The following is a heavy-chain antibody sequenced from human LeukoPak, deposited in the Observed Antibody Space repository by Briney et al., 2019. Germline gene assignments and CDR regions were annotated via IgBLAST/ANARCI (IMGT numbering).Heavy chain of an antibody. CDR3: ARDQGYCSSTSCYTGTLGIWFDP. J-gene: IGHJ5*02. V-gene: IGHV4-39*07. CDR1: GGSISSSSYY. CDR2: IYYSGST. D-gene: IGHD2-2*02. Sequence: PSETLSLTCTVSGGSISSSSYYWGWIRQPPGKGLEWIGSIYYSGSTYYNPSLKSRVTISVDTSKNQFSLKLSSVTAADTAVYYCARDQGYCSSTSCYTGTLGIWFDPWGQGTLVTVSS.